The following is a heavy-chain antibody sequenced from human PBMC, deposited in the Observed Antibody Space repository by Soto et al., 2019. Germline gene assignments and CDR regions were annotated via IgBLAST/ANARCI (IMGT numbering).Heavy chain of an antibody. CDR2: ISSATSDM. CDR1: GFTFSLYT. Sequence: GGSLRLSCAASGFTFSLYTLSWVRQAPGKGLEWVSSISSATSDMYYADSVKGRFTISRDNAKNSVYLQMNSLRSEDSAMYYCAKGATVTTHYQYYGMDVWGQGTTVTVSS. CDR3: AKGATVTTHYQYYGMDV. D-gene: IGHD4-17*01. V-gene: IGHV3-21*04. J-gene: IGHJ6*02.